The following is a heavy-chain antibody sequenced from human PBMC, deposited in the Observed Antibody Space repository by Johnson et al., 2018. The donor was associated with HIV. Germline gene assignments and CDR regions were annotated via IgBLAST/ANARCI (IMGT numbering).Heavy chain of an antibody. V-gene: IGHV3-72*01. CDR1: GFTFTDHY. CDR2: IRNKANSYTT. CDR3: ARGGEKGAFDI. Sequence: LVESGGGLVLPGGSLRLSCAVSGFTFTDHYMDWVRQAPGKGLEWVGRIRNKANSYTTEYAASVKGRFTILRDDSKNSLYLQMNSLKTEDTAVYYCARGGEKGAFDIWGQGTMVTVSS. J-gene: IGHJ3*02. D-gene: IGHD7-27*01.